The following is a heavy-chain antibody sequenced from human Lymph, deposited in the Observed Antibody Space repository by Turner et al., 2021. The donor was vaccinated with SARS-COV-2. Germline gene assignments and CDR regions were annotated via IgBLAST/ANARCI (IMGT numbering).Heavy chain of an antibody. Sequence: QVQLVPSGAEVKKPGASVKVSCKASGYTFTSYDINWVRQATGQGLECMGWMNPNSGNTGYAQKFQGRVTMTRNTSISTAYMELSSLRYEDTAVYDCARAAQLTVWFDPWGQGTLVTVSS. V-gene: IGHV1-8*01. CDR2: MNPNSGNT. J-gene: IGHJ5*02. CDR1: GYTFTSYD. D-gene: IGHD3-9*01. CDR3: ARAAQLTVWFDP.